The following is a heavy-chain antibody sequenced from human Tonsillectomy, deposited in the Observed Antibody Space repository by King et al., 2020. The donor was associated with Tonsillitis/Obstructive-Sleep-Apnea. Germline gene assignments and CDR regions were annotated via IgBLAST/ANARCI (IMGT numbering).Heavy chain of an antibody. Sequence: VQLVESGGGVVQPGRSLRLSCAASGFTFSSYGMHWVRQAPGKGLEWVAVIWYDGSNKYYADSVKGRFTISRDNSKNTLYLQMNSLRAEDTAVYYCARGENDLRGFYFDYWVQGTQVTVSS. CDR2: IWYDGSNK. CDR1: GFTFSSYG. V-gene: IGHV3-33*01. D-gene: IGHD2-21*02. CDR3: ARGENDLRGFYFDY. J-gene: IGHJ4*02.